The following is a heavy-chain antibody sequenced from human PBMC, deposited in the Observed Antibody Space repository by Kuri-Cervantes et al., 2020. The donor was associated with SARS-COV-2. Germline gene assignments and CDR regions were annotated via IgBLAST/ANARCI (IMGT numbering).Heavy chain of an antibody. CDR2: IRYDGSNK. D-gene: IGHD3-3*02. J-gene: IGHJ6*02. V-gene: IGHV3-30*02. CDR1: GFTFSSYG. Sequence: GGSLRLSCAASGFTFSSYGMHWVRQAPGKGPEWVAFIRYDGSNKYYADSVKGRFTISRDNSKNTLYLRMNSLRAEDTAVYYCASGLTEDHFWSGYNYYYYYGMDVWGQGTTVTVSS. CDR3: ASGLTEDHFWSGYNYYYYYGMDV.